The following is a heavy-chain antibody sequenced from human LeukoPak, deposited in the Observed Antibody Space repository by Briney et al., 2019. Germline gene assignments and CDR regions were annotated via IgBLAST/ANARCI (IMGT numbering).Heavy chain of an antibody. CDR2: IYYSGST. D-gene: IGHD3-10*01. V-gene: IGHV4-61*08. CDR1: GGSISSGDYY. Sequence: SETLSLTCTVSGGSISSGDYYWSWIRQPPGKGLEWIGYIYYSGSTNYNPSLKSRVTISVDTSKNQFSLKLSSVTAADTAVYYCARDSGQAVYYYGMDVWGQGTTVTVSS. J-gene: IGHJ6*02. CDR3: ARDSGQAVYYYGMDV.